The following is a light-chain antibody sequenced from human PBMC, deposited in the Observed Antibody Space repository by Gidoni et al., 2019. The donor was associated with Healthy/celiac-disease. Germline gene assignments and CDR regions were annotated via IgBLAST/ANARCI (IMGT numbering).Light chain of an antibody. CDR1: QRVRSY. J-gene: IGKJ1*01. CDR3: LKYYSVPWT. CDR2: AAS. V-gene: IGKV1D-8*01. Sequence: VTWMSQSPYLLSASTGETVTLCCRMRQRVRSYLAWYQQKPGKAPELLIYAASTLQSGVPSRFSGSGSVTDFSLTISGLQSEDIATYYCLKYYSVPWTFGQGTKVEIK.